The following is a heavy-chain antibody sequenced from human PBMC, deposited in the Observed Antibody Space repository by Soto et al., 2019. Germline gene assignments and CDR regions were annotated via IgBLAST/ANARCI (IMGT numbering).Heavy chain of an antibody. V-gene: IGHV6-1*01. CDR1: GDSVSGNSAA. CDR2: TYYRSKWYN. CDR3: ARGFPYYESSYSYFDY. D-gene: IGHD3-16*01. Sequence: SQTLSLTCAISGDSVSGNSAAWNLIRQSPSRGLEWLGRTYYRSKWYNDYAVSVKSRITVTPDTSKNQFSLHLNSVTPEDTAVYYCARGFPYYESSYSYFDYWGQGALVTVSS. J-gene: IGHJ4*02.